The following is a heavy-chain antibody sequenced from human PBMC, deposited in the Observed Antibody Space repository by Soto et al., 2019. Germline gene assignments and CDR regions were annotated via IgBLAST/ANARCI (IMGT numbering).Heavy chain of an antibody. CDR1: GGSFSGYI. D-gene: IGHD1-26*01. Sequence: SETLSLTCAVSGGSFSGYIWTWIRQTPGKGLQWIGQINHSGSSIYNPSLKNRVTVSTMSNNKFSLELSSVTAADTAVYYCTRGLFSGSSYSGSWYYFDSWGQGTMVTVSS. CDR2: INHSGSS. CDR3: TRGLFSGSSYSGSWYYFDS. V-gene: IGHV4-34*01. J-gene: IGHJ4*02.